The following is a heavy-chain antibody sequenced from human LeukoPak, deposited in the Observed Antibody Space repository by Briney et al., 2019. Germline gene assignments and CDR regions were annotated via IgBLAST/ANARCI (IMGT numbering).Heavy chain of an antibody. D-gene: IGHD6-13*01. CDR3: ARQEYYSSSWGPFDY. CDR2: IYYSGST. CDR1: GGSISSYY. Sequence: PSEPLSLTCTVAGGSISSYYWSWIRQPPGKGLEWIGYIYYSGSTNYNPSLKSRFTISVDTSKNQFSRKLSSVTAADTAVYYCARQEYYSSSWGPFDYWGQGTLVTVSS. J-gene: IGHJ4*02. V-gene: IGHV4-59*08.